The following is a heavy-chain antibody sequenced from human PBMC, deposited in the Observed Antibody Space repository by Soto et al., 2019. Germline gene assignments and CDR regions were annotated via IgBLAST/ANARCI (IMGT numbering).Heavy chain of an antibody. D-gene: IGHD6-19*01. CDR1: GYTFTGYY. CDR3: ARASGWYRVPFDI. Sequence: AAVKVSCKASGYTFTGYYMHWVRQAPGQGLEWMGWINPNSGGTNYAQKFQGWVTMTRDTSISTAYMELSRLRSDDTGIYYCARASGWYRVPFDIWGHGTMVT. J-gene: IGHJ3*02. CDR2: INPNSGGT. V-gene: IGHV1-2*04.